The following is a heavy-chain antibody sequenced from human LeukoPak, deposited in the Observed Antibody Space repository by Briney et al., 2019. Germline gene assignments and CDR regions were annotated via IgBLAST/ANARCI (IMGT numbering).Heavy chain of an antibody. CDR1: GGSISSSGYY. CDR2: IYYSGST. CDR3: ARDHHYDILTGYDSDY. J-gene: IGHJ4*02. Sequence: SETLSLTCTVSGGSISSSGYYWGWIRQPPGKGLEWIGSIYYSGSTYYNPSLKSRVTISVDTSKNQSSLKLSSVTAADTAVYYCARDHHYDILTGYDSDYWGQGTLVTVSS. D-gene: IGHD3-9*01. V-gene: IGHV4-39*07.